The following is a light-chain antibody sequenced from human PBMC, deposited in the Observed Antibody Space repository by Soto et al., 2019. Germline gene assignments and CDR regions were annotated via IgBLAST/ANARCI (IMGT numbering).Light chain of an antibody. V-gene: IGLV2-8*01. CDR1: SSDVGGYNY. Sequence: QSALTQPPSASGSPGQSVTISCTGTSSDVGGYNYVSWYQQHPGKAPKLLIYEVSKRPSGVPDRFSGSMSGNTASLTVSGLQAEDEADYYFSSYAGSNNLGVFGGWTMRTV. CDR3: SSYAGSNNLGV. CDR2: EVS. J-gene: IGLJ2*01.